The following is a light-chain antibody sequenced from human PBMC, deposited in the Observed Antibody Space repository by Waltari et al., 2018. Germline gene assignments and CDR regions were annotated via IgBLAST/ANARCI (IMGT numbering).Light chain of an antibody. J-gene: IGLJ2*01. V-gene: IGLV1-40*01. CDR2: GNN. CDR1: PPNIGAGHD. Sequence: QSVLTQPPSVSGTPGQRVTISCCGSPPNIGAGHDVHWYQHPPGTAPKLLIYGNNNRPAGVPDRFSGSKSGTSASLAITGLQADDEADYFCQSFDNMLSGGVVFGGGTKLAVL. CDR3: QSFDNMLSGGVV.